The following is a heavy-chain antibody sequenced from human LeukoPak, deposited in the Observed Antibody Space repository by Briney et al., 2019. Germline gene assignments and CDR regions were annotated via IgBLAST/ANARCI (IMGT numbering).Heavy chain of an antibody. CDR2: IWYDGSNK. Sequence: GRSLRLSCAASGFTFSSYGMHWVRQAPGKGLEWVAVIWYDGSNKYYADSVKGRFTISRDNSKNTLYLQMNSLRAEDTAVYYCAKDLGTNWNFLYYYYGMDVWGQGTTVTVSS. CDR3: AKDLGTNWNFLYYYYGMDV. D-gene: IGHD1-1*01. J-gene: IGHJ6*02. V-gene: IGHV3-33*06. CDR1: GFTFSSYG.